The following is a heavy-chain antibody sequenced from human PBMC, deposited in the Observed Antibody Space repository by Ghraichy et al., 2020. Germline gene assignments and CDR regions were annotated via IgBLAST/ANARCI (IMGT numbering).Heavy chain of an antibody. CDR3: AKGIAVADPFDY. D-gene: IGHD6-19*01. J-gene: IGHJ4*02. CDR1: GFTFSSYA. Sequence: LSLTCAASGFTFSSYAMSWVRQAPGKGLEWVSAISGSGGSTYYADSVKGRFTISRDNSKNTLYLQMNSLRAEDTAVYYCAKGIAVADPFDYWGQGTLVTVSS. V-gene: IGHV3-23*01. CDR2: ISGSGGST.